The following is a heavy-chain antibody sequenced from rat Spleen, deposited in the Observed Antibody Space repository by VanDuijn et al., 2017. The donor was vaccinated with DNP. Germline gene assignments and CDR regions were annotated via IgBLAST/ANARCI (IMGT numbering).Heavy chain of an antibody. J-gene: IGHJ2*01. Sequence: EVQLVESGGGLVQPGRSLKLSCAASGFTFSDYYMAWVRQAPTKGLEWVAYISYDGGRTFYGVSVKGRFTISRDTAKSTLYLQMNSLRSEDMATYYCVRWNSGHFDYWGQGVMVTVSS. CDR3: VRWNSGHFDY. D-gene: IGHD4-3*01. V-gene: IGHV5-22*01. CDR2: ISYDGGRT. CDR1: GFTFSDYY.